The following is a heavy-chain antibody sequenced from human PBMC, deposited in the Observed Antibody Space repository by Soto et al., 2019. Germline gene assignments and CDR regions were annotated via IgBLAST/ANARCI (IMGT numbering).Heavy chain of an antibody. CDR1: GGSFSAYD. CDR2: INHSGST. D-gene: IGHD2-8*02. Sequence: QVQLQQWGAGLLKPSETLSLTCAVYGGSFSAYDWTWIRQPPGTGLEWIGEINHSGSTNYNPSLKSRVTISVDTSKNQFSLKLTSVTAADTAVYYCARDKITGLFDYWGQGTLVTVS. V-gene: IGHV4-34*01. J-gene: IGHJ4*02. CDR3: ARDKITGLFDY.